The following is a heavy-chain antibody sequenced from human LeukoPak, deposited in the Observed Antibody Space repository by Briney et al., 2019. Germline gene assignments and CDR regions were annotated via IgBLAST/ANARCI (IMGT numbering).Heavy chain of an antibody. CDR3: ASTVHDSIAYFYSY. CDR1: GYTFTIYD. CDR2: MNPNSGNT. Sequence: ASVKVFFKASGYTFTIYDMNWVRQATGQGSEWMGWMNPNSGNTGYAQKFQGRVTITRNTSISTAYMELSSLRSEDTAVYYCASTVHDSIAYFYSYWGQGTLVTVSS. V-gene: IGHV1-8*01. D-gene: IGHD3-22*01. J-gene: IGHJ4*02.